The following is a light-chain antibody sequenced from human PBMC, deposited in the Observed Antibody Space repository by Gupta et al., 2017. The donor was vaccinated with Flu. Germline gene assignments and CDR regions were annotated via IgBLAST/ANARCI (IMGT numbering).Light chain of an antibody. Sequence: DIQMTPSPSSLSASVGDRVTITCRASQDIRTWLAWYQQKPEKAPKSLIYAASNLQSGVPSRFSGGGSGTDFTLTISSLQAEDFATYYCQQYNSIPLTFGGGTKVEIK. V-gene: IGKV1D-16*01. CDR1: QDIRTW. CDR2: AAS. CDR3: QQYNSIPLT. J-gene: IGKJ4*01.